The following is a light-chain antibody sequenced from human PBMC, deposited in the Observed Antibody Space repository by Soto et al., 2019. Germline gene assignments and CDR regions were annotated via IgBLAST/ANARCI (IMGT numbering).Light chain of an antibody. CDR3: QQYDNRHPIT. CDR1: QDISNY. J-gene: IGKJ5*01. V-gene: IGKV1-33*01. CDR2: DAS. Sequence: DIQMTQSPSSLSASVGDRVTITCQASQDISNYLNWYQQKPGKAPKLLIYDASNLETGVPSRFSGSGSGTDVTFTISSLQPEDIATYYCQQYDNRHPITFGQGTRLEIK.